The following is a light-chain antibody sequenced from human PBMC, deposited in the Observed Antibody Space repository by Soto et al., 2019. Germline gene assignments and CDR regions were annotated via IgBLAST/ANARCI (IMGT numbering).Light chain of an antibody. CDR1: QSVSRY. CDR2: DAS. Sequence: EIVLTQSPATLSLSPGERATLSCRASQSVSRYLAWYQQKPGQAPRLLIYDASNRATGIPARFSGSGSGTDFTLTVSSLEPEDFAVYYCQQRSSSWTFGQGTKVDI. J-gene: IGKJ1*01. CDR3: QQRSSSWT. V-gene: IGKV3-11*01.